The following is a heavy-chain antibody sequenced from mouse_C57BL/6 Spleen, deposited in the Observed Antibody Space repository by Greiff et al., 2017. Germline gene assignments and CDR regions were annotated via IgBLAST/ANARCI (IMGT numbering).Heavy chain of an antibody. CDR1: GYTFTSYW. CDR3: VPCDGCYGYFGV. Sequence: QVQLQQPGTELVKPGASVKLSCKASGYTFTSYWMHGVKQRPGQGLDWIGHTNPSNGGTNYNDKFKSKATLTVDKSSSTDYMHRSSLTSEDAAVYYCVPCDGCYGYFGVWGTGATVTISS. D-gene: IGHD2-3*01. CDR2: TNPSNGGT. J-gene: IGHJ1*03. V-gene: IGHV1-53*01.